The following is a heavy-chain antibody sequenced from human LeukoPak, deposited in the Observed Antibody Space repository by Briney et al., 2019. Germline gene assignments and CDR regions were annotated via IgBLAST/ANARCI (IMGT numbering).Heavy chain of an antibody. V-gene: IGHV4-59*01. CDR3: VRALQGSSWSAWFDS. CDR2: MYYSGSA. J-gene: IGHJ5*01. Sequence: SETLSLTCTVSGGSMNGYFWSWIRQPPGKGLEWIAYMYYSGSANYNPSVKSQVTISVDTSQNQFSLDLRSVTAADTAVYYCVRALQGSSWSAWFDSWGQGTLVTVSS. D-gene: IGHD6-13*01. CDR1: GGSMNGYF.